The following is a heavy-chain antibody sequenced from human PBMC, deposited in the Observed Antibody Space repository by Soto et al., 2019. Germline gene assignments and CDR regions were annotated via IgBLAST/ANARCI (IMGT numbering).Heavy chain of an antibody. CDR1: GFSLTTSGRG. CDR2: FFWGDDK. D-gene: IGHD3-16*01. J-gene: IGHJ3*01. CDR3: APRLAMMDAFDV. V-gene: IGHV2-5*02. Sequence: QITLKESGPTLVKPTQTLTLTCTFSGFSLTTSGRGVGWIRQPPGKALEWLALFFWGDDKRYSPSLKTRLTLSKDTSKNQVVLTMTNMGPENTATYYCAPRLAMMDAFDVWGQGTVVTVSS.